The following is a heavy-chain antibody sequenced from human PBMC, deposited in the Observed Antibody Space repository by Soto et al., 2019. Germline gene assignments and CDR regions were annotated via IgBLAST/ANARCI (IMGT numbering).Heavy chain of an antibody. V-gene: IGHV5-10-1*01. CDR3: ASTIGYCSGGSCYLDYFYYGRDV. CDR1: GYSFTSYW. D-gene: IGHD2-15*01. J-gene: IGHJ6*02. CDR2: IDPSDSYT. Sequence: GESLKISCKGSGYSFTSYWISWVRQMPGKGLEWMGRIDPSDSYTNYSPSFQGHVTISADKSIRTAYLQWSSLKASDTAMYYCASTIGYCSGGSCYLDYFYYGRDVWGQGTTVTVSS.